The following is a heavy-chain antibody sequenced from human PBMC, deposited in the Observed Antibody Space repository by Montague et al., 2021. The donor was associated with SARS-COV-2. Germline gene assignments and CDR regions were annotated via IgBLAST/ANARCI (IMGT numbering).Heavy chain of an antibody. CDR2: IYHDGST. V-gene: IGHV4-4*02. D-gene: IGHD1-26*01. Sequence: SETLSLTCTVSGGGSISSSHWWSWVRQPPGKGLEWIGEIYHDGSTNYNPSLKSRLTISVDKSKNQFSLKLSSVTAADTAVYYCARFTSTGSGSYYFFDYWGQGTLVTVSS. CDR1: GGGSISSSHW. CDR3: ARFTSTGSGSYYFFDY. J-gene: IGHJ4*02.